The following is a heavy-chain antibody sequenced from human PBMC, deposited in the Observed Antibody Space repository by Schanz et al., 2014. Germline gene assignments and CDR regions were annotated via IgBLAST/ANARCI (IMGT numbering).Heavy chain of an antibody. J-gene: IGHJ6*02. CDR3: ARLGVGDKAYYYYGTDV. D-gene: IGHD1-26*01. V-gene: IGHV4-59*08. Sequence: QVQLQESGPGLVKPSETLSLTCTVSGVSIGGYYWSWIRQPPGKGLEWIGYIFFSGSTTYNPSFTGRVTISVTMSKTQSALTLISVTAADTAVYYCARLGVGDKAYYYYGTDVWGQGTTVLVSS. CDR2: IFFSGST. CDR1: GVSIGGYY.